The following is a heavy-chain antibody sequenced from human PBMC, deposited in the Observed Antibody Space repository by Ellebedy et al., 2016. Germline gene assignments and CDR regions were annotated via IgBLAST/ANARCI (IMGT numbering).Heavy chain of an antibody. CDR2: IAGSGLDT. V-gene: IGHV3-23*01. CDR1: GFTFTHYA. CDR3: YYGHYSGS. D-gene: IGHD4-17*01. J-gene: IGHJ4*02. Sequence: GESLKISXAASGFTFTHYAMNWVRQAPGRGLEWVSSIAGSGLDTYTVDSVKGRFTISRDNFRNTLYLQMNSLRAEDTAVYYCYYGHYSGSWGQGTLVTVSS.